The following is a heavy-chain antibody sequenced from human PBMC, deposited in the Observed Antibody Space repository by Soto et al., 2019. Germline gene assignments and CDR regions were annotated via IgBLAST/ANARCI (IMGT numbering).Heavy chain of an antibody. CDR1: GFTFSDYY. CDR2: ISSSSAYS. J-gene: IGHJ1*01. V-gene: IGHV3-11*05. CDR3: ARDDNMMVRGIIGH. D-gene: IGHD3-10*01. Sequence: QVQLVESGGGLVKPGGSLRLSCAASGFTFSDYYMSWIRQAPGKGLEWISYISSSSAYSNHADSVKGRFTISRDNAKNSLYLQMNSLRAEDTAVYYCARDDNMMVRGIIGHWGQGTLVTVSS.